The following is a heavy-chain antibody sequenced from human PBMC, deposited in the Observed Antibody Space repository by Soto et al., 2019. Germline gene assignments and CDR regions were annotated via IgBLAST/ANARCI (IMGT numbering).Heavy chain of an antibody. D-gene: IGHD6-13*01. J-gene: IGHJ5*02. CDR1: GGSISSSSYS. V-gene: IGHV4-39*02. CDR3: AREGPIAAAGTNWFDP. Sequence: PSETLSLTCSVSGGSISSSSYSWGWIRQPPGKGLEWIGTIYYSGSTHYNPSLEGRVAISADTPNNQLSLRLSSVTAADTAVYYCAREGPIAAAGTNWFDPWGQGTLVTVSS. CDR2: IYYSGST.